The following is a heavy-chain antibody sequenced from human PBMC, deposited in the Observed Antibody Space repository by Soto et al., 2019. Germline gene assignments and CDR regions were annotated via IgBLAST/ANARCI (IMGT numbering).Heavy chain of an antibody. V-gene: IGHV4-4*02. CDR2: IYHSGST. D-gene: IGHD3-22*01. CDR3: ARKAYDSSGPPLL. J-gene: IGHJ4*02. Sequence: PSETLSLTCAVSGGSISSSNWWSWVRQPPGKGLEWIGEIYHSGSTNYNPSLKSRVTISVDKSKNQFSLKLSSVTAADTAVYYCARKAYDSSGPPLLWGQGTLVTVSS. CDR1: GGSISSSNW.